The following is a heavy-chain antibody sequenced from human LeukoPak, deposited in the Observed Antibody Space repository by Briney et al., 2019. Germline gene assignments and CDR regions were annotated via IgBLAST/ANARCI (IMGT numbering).Heavy chain of an antibody. CDR2: IYHSGST. V-gene: IGHV4-30-2*01. CDR1: GGSISSGGYS. J-gene: IGHJ6*02. Sequence: SETLSLTCAVSGGSISSGGYSWSWIRQPPGKGLEWIGYIYHSGSTYYNPSLKSRVTISVDRSKNQFSLKLSSVTAADTAVYYCASGPPVVQHYYGMDVWGQGTTVTVSS. D-gene: IGHD6-6*01. CDR3: ASGPPVVQHYYGMDV.